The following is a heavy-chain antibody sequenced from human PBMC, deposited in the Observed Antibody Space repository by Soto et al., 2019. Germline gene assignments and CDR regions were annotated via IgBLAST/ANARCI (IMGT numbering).Heavy chain of an antibody. CDR1: GSTFGTYW. V-gene: IGHV3-74*01. D-gene: IGHD2-21*01. CDR2: IDHDGSA. Sequence: QLVESGGGLVQPGGSLRISCAASGSTFGTYWMHWVRQAPGKGLVWVSPIDHDGSAVYADSVKRRCTTSRDNAQNTVYLPMNSLIDEDTAVYYCARDIPHTWFDALGQGTVVTVSS. J-gene: IGHJ5*02. CDR3: ARDIPHTWFDA.